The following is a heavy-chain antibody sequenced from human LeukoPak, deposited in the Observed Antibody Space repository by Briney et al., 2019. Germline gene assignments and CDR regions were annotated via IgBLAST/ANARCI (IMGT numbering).Heavy chain of an antibody. J-gene: IGHJ4*02. D-gene: IGHD6-13*01. CDR2: ISSSSSYI. Sequence: GGSLRLSCAASGFTFSSYVMTWVRQAPGKGLEWVSSISSSSSYIYYADSVKGRFTISRDNAKNSLYLQMNSLRAEDTAVYYCARDQDGAAAGTIDYWGQGTLVTVSS. CDR3: ARDQDGAAAGTIDY. V-gene: IGHV3-21*01. CDR1: GFTFSSYV.